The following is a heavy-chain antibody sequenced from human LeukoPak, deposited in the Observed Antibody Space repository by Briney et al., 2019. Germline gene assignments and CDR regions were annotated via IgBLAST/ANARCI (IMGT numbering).Heavy chain of an antibody. J-gene: IGHJ6*04. CDR3: ARAGVYGSGSYTYYYGMDV. V-gene: IGHV4-59*01. Sequence: PSETLSLTCTVSGGSISSYYWSWIRQPPGKGLEWIGYIYYSGSTNYNPSLKSRVTISVDTSKNQFSLELSSVTAADTAVYYCARAGVYGSGSYTYYYGMDVWGKGTTVTVSS. CDR1: GGSISSYY. D-gene: IGHD3-10*01. CDR2: IYYSGST.